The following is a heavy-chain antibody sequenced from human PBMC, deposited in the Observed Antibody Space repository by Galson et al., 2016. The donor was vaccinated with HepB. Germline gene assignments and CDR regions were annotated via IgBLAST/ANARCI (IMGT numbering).Heavy chain of an antibody. V-gene: IGHV3-33*01. J-gene: IGHJ4*02. CDR2: IWYDGSNE. Sequence: SLRLSCAASGFTFSRYGMHWVRQAPGKGLEWVAMIWYDGSNEDYADSVKGRFTISRDNSKDTLYLQMNSLRVEDTAVYYCTRWFGEGYFDYWGQGTLVTVSS. CDR3: TRWFGEGYFDY. D-gene: IGHD3-10*01. CDR1: GFTFSRYG.